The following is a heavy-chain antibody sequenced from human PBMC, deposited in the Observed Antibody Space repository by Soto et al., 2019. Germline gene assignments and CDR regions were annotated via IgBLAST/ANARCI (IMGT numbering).Heavy chain of an antibody. CDR1: GFTFSSYS. CDR2: ISSSSYI. CDR3: ARSYYDFWSGYYTPYYFDY. V-gene: IGHV3-21*01. Sequence: GGSLRLSCAASGFTFSSYSMNWVRQAPGKGLEWVSSISSSSYIYYADSVKGRFTISRDNAKNSLYLQMNSLRAEDTAVYYCARSYYDFWSGYYTPYYFDYWGQGTLVTVSS. J-gene: IGHJ4*02. D-gene: IGHD3-3*01.